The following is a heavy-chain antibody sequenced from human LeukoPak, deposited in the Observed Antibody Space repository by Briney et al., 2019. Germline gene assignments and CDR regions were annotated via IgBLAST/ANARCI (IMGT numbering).Heavy chain of an antibody. D-gene: IGHD6-19*01. V-gene: IGHV3-7*01. J-gene: IGHJ4*02. CDR3: ARQGYSSGK. Sequence: GGSLRLSCAASGFTFSNYWMNWVRQAAGKGLEWVASIQRDGSEKYYVESVKGRFTISRDNAKNSLYLRMNSLRAEDTAVYYCARQGYSSGKWGQGTLVTVSS. CDR2: IQRDGSEK. CDR1: GFTFSNYW.